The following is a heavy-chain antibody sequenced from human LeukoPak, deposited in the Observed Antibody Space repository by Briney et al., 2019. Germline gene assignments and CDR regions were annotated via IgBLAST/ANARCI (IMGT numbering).Heavy chain of an antibody. CDR2: IYYSGST. CDR1: GGSISSYY. Sequence: SETLSLTCTVSGGSISSYYWSWIRQPPGQGLEWIGYIYYSGSTNYNPSLKSRVTISVDTSKNQFSLKLSSVTAADTAVYYCARDSGGWYRYFDLWGRGTLVTVSS. D-gene: IGHD6-19*01. J-gene: IGHJ2*01. V-gene: IGHV4-59*01. CDR3: ARDSGGWYRYFDL.